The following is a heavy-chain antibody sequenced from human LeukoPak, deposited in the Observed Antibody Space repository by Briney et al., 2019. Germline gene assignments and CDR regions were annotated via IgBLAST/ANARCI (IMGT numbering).Heavy chain of an antibody. J-gene: IGHJ4*02. CDR3: ARAGGSSWYVSLYY. Sequence: SSVKVSCKASGGTFSSYVISWVRQAPGQGLEWMGRISPIIRTPDYAQKSQGRVTITSEKPTNTAYMQLTSLKSDYTAVYYSARAGGSSWYVSLYYWGQGTLVTVPS. D-gene: IGHD6-13*01. CDR2: ISPIIRTP. CDR1: GGTFSSYV. V-gene: IGHV1-69*04.